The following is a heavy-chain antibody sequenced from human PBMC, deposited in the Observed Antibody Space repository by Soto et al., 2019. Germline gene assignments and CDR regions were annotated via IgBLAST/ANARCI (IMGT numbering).Heavy chain of an antibody. CDR1: GFTFSSYA. CDR2: ISSSGVST. Sequence: EVPLLESGGDLIQPGGSLRLSCAASGFTFSSYAMSWVRQAPGKGLGWVSAISSSGVSTFYADSVKGRFTISRDNSRNTLYLQMNSLRAEDTGIYYCARYQPMTQPRPYFDYWGQGTLVTVSS. J-gene: IGHJ4*02. D-gene: IGHD3-22*01. V-gene: IGHV3-23*01. CDR3: ARYQPMTQPRPYFDY.